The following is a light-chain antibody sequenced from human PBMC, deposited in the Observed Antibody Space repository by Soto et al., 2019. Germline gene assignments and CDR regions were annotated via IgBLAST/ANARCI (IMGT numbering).Light chain of an antibody. CDR3: QQSFT. V-gene: IGKV1-5*03. Sequence: DIQMTQSPSTLSASVGGRVTITCRASQSISSWLAWYQQKPGKAPKLLIYKASSLESGVPSRFSGSGSGTEFTLAISSLQPDDFATYNCQQSFTFGPGTNVDIK. J-gene: IGKJ3*01. CDR1: QSISSW. CDR2: KAS.